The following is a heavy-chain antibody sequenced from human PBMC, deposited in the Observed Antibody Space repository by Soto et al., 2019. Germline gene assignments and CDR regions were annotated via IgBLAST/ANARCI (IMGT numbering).Heavy chain of an antibody. CDR3: AITVGARDGFDI. CDR2: LYSDGTT. CDR1: GFSFRNNY. D-gene: IGHD1-26*01. V-gene: IGHV3-53*01. Sequence: EVQVVESGGGLMQPGDSLRISCAASGFSFRNNYISWVRQAPGKGLEWVSVLYSDGTTHSADSLKGRFTMSRDSSTYTFYLQMSGLRAEDTAMYYCAITVGARDGFDIWGPGTMVTVSS. J-gene: IGHJ3*02.